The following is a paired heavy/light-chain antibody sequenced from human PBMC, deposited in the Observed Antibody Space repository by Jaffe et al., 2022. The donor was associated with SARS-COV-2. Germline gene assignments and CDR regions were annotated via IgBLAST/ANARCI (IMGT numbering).Heavy chain of an antibody. V-gene: IGHV3-23*01. D-gene: IGHD6-13*01. Sequence: DVQLLESGGGFIQPGGSLRLSCAASGFTFSTYAMSWVRQAPGKGLEWVSGISSSGISTYYADSVKDRFTISRDNSKNTLYLQMNSLRAEDTAVYFCAKDTRSSPRGVDYWGQGTLVTFSS. J-gene: IGHJ4*02. CDR3: AKDTRSSPRGVDY. CDR1: GFTFSTYA. CDR2: ISSSGIST.
Light chain of an antibody. CDR2: EVS. Sequence: QSALTQPPSASGSPGQSVTISCTGTSSDVGGYNYVSWYQRHPGRAPKLMIYEVSQRPSGVPDRFSGSKSGNTASLTVSGLQAEDEADYYCSSYAGRNNLVFGGGTKLTVL. CDR1: SSDVGGYNY. CDR3: SSYAGRNNLV. V-gene: IGLV2-8*01. J-gene: IGLJ2*01.